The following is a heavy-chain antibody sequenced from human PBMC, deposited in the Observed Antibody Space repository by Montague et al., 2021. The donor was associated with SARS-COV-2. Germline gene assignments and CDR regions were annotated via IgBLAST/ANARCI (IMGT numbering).Heavy chain of an antibody. CDR2: IYYSGST. D-gene: IGHD3-22*01. V-gene: IGHV4-59*01. Sequence: SETLSLTCTVSGGSISNYYWSWIRQPPGRGLEWIGYIYYSGSTDYSPSLKSRVTICLDTSKNQFSLKVTSVTAADTAVYYCARGGGYYNYGLDVWGPGTTVTVSS. CDR3: ARGGGYYNYGLDV. CDR1: GGSISNYY. J-gene: IGHJ6*02.